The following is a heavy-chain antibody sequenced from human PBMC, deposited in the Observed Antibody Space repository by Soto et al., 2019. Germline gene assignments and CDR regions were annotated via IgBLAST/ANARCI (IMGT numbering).Heavy chain of an antibody. V-gene: IGHV3-33*01. CDR3: ARTPEGGWTFDY. CDR2: IWYDGSNK. Sequence: PVGSLRLSCAPSGSTFSNYGMHWVRQAPGKGLEWVAIIWYDGSNKYYTDSVKGRFTISRDNSKNMLYLQMNGLRAEDTAVYYCARTPEGGWTFDYWGQGTLVTVSS. J-gene: IGHJ4*02. D-gene: IGHD6-19*01. CDR1: GSTFSNYG.